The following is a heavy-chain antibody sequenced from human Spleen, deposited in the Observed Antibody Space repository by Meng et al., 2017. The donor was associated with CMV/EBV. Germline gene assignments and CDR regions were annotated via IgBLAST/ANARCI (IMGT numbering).Heavy chain of an antibody. CDR1: GYTLSKLF. CDR3: ATLSGAVINYYKYYGMDV. J-gene: IGHJ6*02. CDR2: YDPEEGET. D-gene: IGHD3-16*01. Sequence: ASVKVSCKVSGYTLSKLFMYWVRQAPGKGLEWMGGYDPEEGETIYAQKFQGRVTMTEDTSTDTAYMELRTLRSEDTAVYYCATLSGAVINYYKYYGMDVWGQGTTVTVS. V-gene: IGHV1-24*01.